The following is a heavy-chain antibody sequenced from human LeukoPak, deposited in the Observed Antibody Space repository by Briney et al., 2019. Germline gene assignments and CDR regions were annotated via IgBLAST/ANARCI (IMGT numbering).Heavy chain of an antibody. V-gene: IGHV4-34*01. CDR1: GGALSGYY. D-gene: IGHD6-13*01. CDR3: ARVQPMFISRPHFDS. CDR2: INHSEIP. J-gene: IGHJ4*02. Sequence: SETLSLTCTVYGGALSGYYWSWIRQPPGKGLDWIGEINHSEIPRYNPSLKSRVTISLDTSKNQFSLNLTSVTAADTAVYYCARVQPMFISRPHFDSWGQGTLVTVSS.